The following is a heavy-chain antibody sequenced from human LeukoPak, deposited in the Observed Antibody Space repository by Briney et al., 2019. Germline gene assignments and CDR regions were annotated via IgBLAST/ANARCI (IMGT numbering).Heavy chain of an antibody. J-gene: IGHJ6*02. CDR1: GGSFSGYY. CDR3: ARGACPDV. V-gene: IGHV4-34*01. CDR2: INHSGST. Sequence: SETLSLTCAVYGGSFSGYYWSWIRQPPGKGLEWIGEINHSGSTNYNPSHKSRVTISADTSKNQFSLKLSSVTAADTAVNYCARGACPDVWGQGTTVTVSS.